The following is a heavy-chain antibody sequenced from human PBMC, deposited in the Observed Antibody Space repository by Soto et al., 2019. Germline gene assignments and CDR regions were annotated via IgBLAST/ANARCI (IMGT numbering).Heavy chain of an antibody. CDR3: VKGEYYYDSRGYYPFDY. CDR2: ISTNGGST. V-gene: IGHV3-64D*06. CDR1: GFTFSIYA. D-gene: IGHD3-22*01. J-gene: IGHJ4*02. Sequence: GGSLRLSCSASGFTFSIYAMHWVRQAPGKGLEYVSSISTNGGSTGYADSVKGRFTISRDNSKNTVYLQMSSLRVEDTAVYYCVKGEYYYDSRGYYPFDYWGQGT.